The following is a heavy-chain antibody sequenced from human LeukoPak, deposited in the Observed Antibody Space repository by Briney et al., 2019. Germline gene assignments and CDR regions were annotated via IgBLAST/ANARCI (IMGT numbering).Heavy chain of an antibody. CDR2: IYHSGST. D-gene: IGHD4-11*01. J-gene: IGHJ4*02. V-gene: IGHV4-30-2*01. CDR1: GGSISSGGDS. CDR3: ARGSGLRSNYEF. Sequence: SQTLSLTCAVSGGSISSGGDSWSWVRQPPGKGLEWIGYIYHSGSTYYNPSLKSRVTMPVDRSKNQFSLKLSPVTAADTAVYYCARGSGLRSNYEFWGQGTLVTVSS.